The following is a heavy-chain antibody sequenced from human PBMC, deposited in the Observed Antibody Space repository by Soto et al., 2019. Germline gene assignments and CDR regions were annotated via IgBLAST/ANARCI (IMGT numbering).Heavy chain of an antibody. CDR3: ATTILYSNYFDY. J-gene: IGHJ4*02. D-gene: IGHD3-16*01. Sequence: GGSLRLSCAASGFTFSSYAMSWVRQAPGKGLEWVSAISGSGGSTYYADSVKGRFTISRDNSKNTLYLQMNSLRAEDTAVYYCATTILYSNYFDYWGQGTLVTVS. CDR2: ISGSGGST. CDR1: GFTFSSYA. V-gene: IGHV3-23*01.